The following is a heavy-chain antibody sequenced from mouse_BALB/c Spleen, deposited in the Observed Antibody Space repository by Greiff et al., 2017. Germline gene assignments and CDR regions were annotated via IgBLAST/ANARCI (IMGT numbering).Heavy chain of an antibody. V-gene: IGHV1-7*01. Sequence: QVQLQQSGAELAKPGASVKMSCKASGYTFTSYWMHWVKQRPGQGLEWIGYINPSTGYTEYNQKFKDKATLTADKSSSTAYMQLSSLTSEDSAVYYCAKGHYYAYAMDYWGQGTSVTVSS. CDR2: INPSTGYT. CDR1: GYTFTSYW. CDR3: AKGHYYAYAMDY. J-gene: IGHJ4*01. D-gene: IGHD1-2*01.